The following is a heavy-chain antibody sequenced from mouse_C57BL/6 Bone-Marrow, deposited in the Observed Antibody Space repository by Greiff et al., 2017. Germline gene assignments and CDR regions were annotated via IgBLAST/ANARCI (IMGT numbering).Heavy chain of an antibody. J-gene: IGHJ3*01. V-gene: IGHV1-81*01. Sequence: QVHVKQSGAELARPGASVKLSCKASGYTFTSYGISWVKQRTGQGLEWIGEIYPRSGNTYYNEKFKGKATLTADKSSSTAYMALRSLTSEDSAVYFCASLAWFAYWGQGTLVTVSA. CDR3: ASLAWFAY. CDR1: GYTFTSYG. CDR2: IYPRSGNT.